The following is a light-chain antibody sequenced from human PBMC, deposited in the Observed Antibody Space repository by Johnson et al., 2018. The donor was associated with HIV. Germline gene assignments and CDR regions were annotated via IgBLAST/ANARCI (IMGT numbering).Light chain of an antibody. CDR1: SSNIGNSY. CDR3: GTWDSSLRGF. Sequence: QSVLTQPPSVSAAPGQKVTISCSGSSSNIGNSYVSWYQQLPGTAPKLLIYENNKRPSGIPDRFSGSKSGTSATLGITGLQTGDEADYYCGTWDSSLRGFFGTGTKVTVL. CDR2: ENN. V-gene: IGLV1-51*02. J-gene: IGLJ1*01.